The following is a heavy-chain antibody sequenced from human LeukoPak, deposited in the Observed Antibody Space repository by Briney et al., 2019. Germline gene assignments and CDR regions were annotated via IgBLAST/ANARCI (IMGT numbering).Heavy chain of an antibody. Sequence: ASVKVSCKASGGTFISYAISWVRQAPGQGLEWMGRINPNSGGTNYAQKFQGRVTMTRDTSISTAYMELSRLRSDDTAVYYCARGRLQRVVPAATNWFDPWGQGTLVTVSS. J-gene: IGHJ5*02. CDR1: GGTFISYA. V-gene: IGHV1-2*06. CDR2: INPNSGGT. CDR3: ARGRLQRVVPAATNWFDP. D-gene: IGHD2-2*01.